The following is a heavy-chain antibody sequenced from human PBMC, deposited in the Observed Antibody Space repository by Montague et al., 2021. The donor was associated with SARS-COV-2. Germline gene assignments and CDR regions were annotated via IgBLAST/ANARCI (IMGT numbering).Heavy chain of an antibody. Sequence: TLSLTCTVSGGSISSTTYYWGWIRQHPGKGLEWIGYIYDGDTTYYNPSLKSRVAISLDTPNNQFSLKITSLLVADTAIYYRVTPGKTVVAGQFDYWGPGMLDTVSS. J-gene: IGHJ4*02. CDR1: GGSISSTTYY. CDR2: IYDGDTT. D-gene: IGHD6-19*01. CDR3: VTPGKTVVAGQFDY. V-gene: IGHV4-31*03.